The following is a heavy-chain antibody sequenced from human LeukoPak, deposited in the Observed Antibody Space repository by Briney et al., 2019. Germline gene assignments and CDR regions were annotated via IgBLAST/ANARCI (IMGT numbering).Heavy chain of an antibody. CDR1: GYTFTSYY. Sequence: ASVKVSCKASGYTFTSYYMHWVRQAPGQGLEWMGIINPSGGSTSYAQKFQGRVTMTRDTSTSTVYMELSSLRSEDTAVYYCARDPSYYYDSSGYSENNWFDPWGQGTLVTVSS. CDR3: ARDPSYYYDSSGYSENNWFDP. J-gene: IGHJ5*02. V-gene: IGHV1-46*01. CDR2: INPSGGST. D-gene: IGHD3-22*01.